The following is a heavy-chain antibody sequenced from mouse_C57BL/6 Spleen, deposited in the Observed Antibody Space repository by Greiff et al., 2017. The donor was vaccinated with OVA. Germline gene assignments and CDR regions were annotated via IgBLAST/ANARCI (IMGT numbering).Heavy chain of an antibody. CDR2: IDPETGGT. CDR1: GYTFTDYE. Sequence: VQLQQSGAELVRPGASVTLSCKASGYTFTDYEMHWVKQTPVHGLEWIGAIDPETGGTAYNQKFKGKAILTADKSSSTAYMELRSLTSEDSAVYYCTRRRTVVARRYFDVWGTGTTVTVSS. V-gene: IGHV1-15*01. D-gene: IGHD1-1*01. J-gene: IGHJ1*03. CDR3: TRRRTVVARRYFDV.